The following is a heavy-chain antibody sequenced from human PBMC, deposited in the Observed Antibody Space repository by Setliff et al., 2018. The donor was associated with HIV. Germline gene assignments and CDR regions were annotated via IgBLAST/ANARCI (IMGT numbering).Heavy chain of an antibody. CDR2: IYHSGST. Sequence: SETLSLTCAVSGYSISSGYYWGWIRQPPGKGLEWIGSIYHSGSTYYNPSLKSRVTISVDTSKNQFSLKLSSVTAADTAVYYCARLTYLAARLISWGQGTLVTVSS. V-gene: IGHV4-38-2*01. D-gene: IGHD2-21*02. J-gene: IGHJ5*02. CDR3: ARLTYLAARLIS. CDR1: GYSISSGYY.